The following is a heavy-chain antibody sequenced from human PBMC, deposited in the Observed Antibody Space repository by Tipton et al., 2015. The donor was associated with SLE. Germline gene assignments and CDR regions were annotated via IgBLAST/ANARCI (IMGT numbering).Heavy chain of an antibody. V-gene: IGHV1-2*02. CDR2: INPNSGGT. CDR1: GYTFTGYY. D-gene: IGHD3-3*01. CDR3: ARVNYDVWSGYYAGAFDI. J-gene: IGHJ3*02. Sequence: QLVQSGAEVKKPGASVKVSCKASGYTFTGYYMHWVRQAPGQGLEWMGWINPNSGGTNYAQKFQGRVTMTRDTSISTAYMELSRLRSDDTAVYYCARVNYDVWSGYYAGAFDIWGQGTMVTVSS.